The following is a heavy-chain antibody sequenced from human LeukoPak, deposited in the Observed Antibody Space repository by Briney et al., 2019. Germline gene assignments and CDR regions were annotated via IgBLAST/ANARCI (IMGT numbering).Heavy chain of an antibody. CDR3: AKAVLYRSFDY. J-gene: IGHJ4*02. Sequence: ETLSLTCTVSGGSISSYYWSWVRQAPGKGLEWVSAISGSGGSTYYADSVKGRFTISRDNSKNTLYLQMNSLRAEDTAVYYCAKAVLYRSFDYWGQGTLVTVSS. D-gene: IGHD2-2*02. CDR1: GGSISSYY. V-gene: IGHV3-23*01. CDR2: ISGSGGST.